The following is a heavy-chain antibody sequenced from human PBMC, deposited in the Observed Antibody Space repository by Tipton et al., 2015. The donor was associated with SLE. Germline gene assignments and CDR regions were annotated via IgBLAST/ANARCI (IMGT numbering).Heavy chain of an antibody. Sequence: TLSLTCAVYGGSFSGYYWSWIRQPPGKGLEWIGEINHSGSTNYNPSLKSRVTISVDTSKTQFSLKLSSVTAADTAVYYCARGMSGYFDYWGQGTLVTVSS. CDR1: GGSFSGYY. J-gene: IGHJ4*02. CDR2: INHSGST. D-gene: IGHD1-26*01. CDR3: ARGMSGYFDY. V-gene: IGHV4-34*01.